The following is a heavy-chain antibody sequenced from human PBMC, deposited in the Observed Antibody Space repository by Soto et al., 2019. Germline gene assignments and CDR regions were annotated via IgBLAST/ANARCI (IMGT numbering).Heavy chain of an antibody. J-gene: IGHJ4*02. CDR2: INTGTGVT. Sequence: AAVKVSCKASGYTFTAYSMHWVRQAPGQRLEWMGWINTGTGVTKYSQKFQGRVTITRDTSASTAYMEVSSLRSEDTAVYYCARVRWTFSSDYWGQGTLVTVSS. V-gene: IGHV1-3*04. CDR3: ARVRWTFSSDY. CDR1: GYTFTAYS. D-gene: IGHD6-6*01.